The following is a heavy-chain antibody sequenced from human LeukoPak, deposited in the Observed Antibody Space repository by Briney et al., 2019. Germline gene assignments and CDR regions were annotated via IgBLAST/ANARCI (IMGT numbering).Heavy chain of an antibody. J-gene: IGHJ4*02. CDR2: ISWNSGSI. Sequence: GGSLRLSCAASGFTFDDYAMHWVRQAPGKGLEWVSGISWNSGSIGYADSVKGRFTISRDNAKNSLYLQMNSLRAEDTALYYCAKFSVAEGFDYWGQGTLVTVSS. V-gene: IGHV3-9*01. CDR3: AKFSVAEGFDY. D-gene: IGHD6-19*01. CDR1: GFTFDDYA.